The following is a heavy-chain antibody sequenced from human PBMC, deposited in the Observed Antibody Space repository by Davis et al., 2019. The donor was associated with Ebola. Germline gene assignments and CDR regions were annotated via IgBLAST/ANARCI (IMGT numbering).Heavy chain of an antibody. CDR1: GFTFSSYG. CDR3: AKVIDGYTAY. V-gene: IGHV3-30*18. D-gene: IGHD5-24*01. J-gene: IGHJ4*02. Sequence: GESLKISCAASGFTFSSYGMHWVRQAPGKGLEWVAVISYDGSNKYYADSVKGRFTIARDNSKNTLYLQMNSLRAEDTAVYYCAKVIDGYTAYWGQGTLVTVSS. CDR2: ISYDGSNK.